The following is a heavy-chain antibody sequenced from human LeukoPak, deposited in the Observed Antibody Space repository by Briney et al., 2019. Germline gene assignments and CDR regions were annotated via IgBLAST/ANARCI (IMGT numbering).Heavy chain of an antibody. V-gene: IGHV4-39*01. CDR1: GGAINRRNYY. CDR3: ARRVATSGNFFDY. Sequence: LETLSLTCTVVGGAINRRNYYWGWIRQSPGKGLEWIGSTYYSGSVNNNPSLQSRVTISVDTSRNQFSLKLTSVTAADTAVYYCARRVATSGNFFDYWGPGTLVTVS. J-gene: IGHJ4*02. D-gene: IGHD3-3*01. CDR2: TYYSGSV.